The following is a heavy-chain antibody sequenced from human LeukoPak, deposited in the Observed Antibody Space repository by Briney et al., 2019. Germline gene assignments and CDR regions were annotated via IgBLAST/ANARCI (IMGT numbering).Heavy chain of an antibody. J-gene: IGHJ4*02. CDR2: ISSSSSYI. V-gene: IGHV3-21*01. CDR3: ARECSGGSCYSSGVFDY. Sequence: GGSLRLSCAASGFTFSSYCMNWVRQAPGKGLEWVSSISSSSSYIYYADSVKGRFTISRDNAKDSLYLQMNSLRAEDTAVYYCARECSGGSCYSSGVFDYWGQGTLVTVSS. CDR1: GFTFSSYC. D-gene: IGHD2-15*01.